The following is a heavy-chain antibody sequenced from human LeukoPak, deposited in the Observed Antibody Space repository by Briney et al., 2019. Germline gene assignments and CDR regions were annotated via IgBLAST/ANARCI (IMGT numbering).Heavy chain of an antibody. CDR3: ARRQRGEYGSGSLKWYFDL. J-gene: IGHJ2*01. V-gene: IGHV5-10-1*01. D-gene: IGHD3-10*01. CDR1: GYSFTSYW. Sequence: GESLKISCKGSGYSFTSYWISWVRQMPGKGPEWMGRIDPSDSYTNYSPSFQGHVTISADKSISTAYLQWSSLKASDTAMYYCARRQRGEYGSGSLKWYFDLWGRGTLVTVSS. CDR2: IDPSDSYT.